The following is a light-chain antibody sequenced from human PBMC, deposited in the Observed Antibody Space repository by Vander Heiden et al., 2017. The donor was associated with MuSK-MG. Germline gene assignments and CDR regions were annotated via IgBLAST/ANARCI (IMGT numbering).Light chain of an antibody. CDR2: AAS. J-gene: IGKJ1*01. CDR1: QGISHY. V-gene: IGKV1-17*03. CDR3: QQHYICPLT. Sequence: DIQMTQSPSAMSASVGDRVTITCRASQGISHYLAWYQQKPGKVPRLLIYAASSLQSGVPSRFSGSGSGTEFTLTITSLEPEDFAAYYCQQHYICPLTFGEGTKVEIK.